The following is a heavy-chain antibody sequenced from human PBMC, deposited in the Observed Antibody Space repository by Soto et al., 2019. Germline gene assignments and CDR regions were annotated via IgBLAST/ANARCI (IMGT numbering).Heavy chain of an antibody. V-gene: IGHV1-8*02. D-gene: IGHD6-13*01. CDR1: GYSFTSYD. CDR2: INPNSGNT. J-gene: IGHJ4*02. Sequence: GASVKASCKSSGYSFTSYDINWVRQATGQGLEWMGWINPNSGNTDYTQKFQGRVTMTRDTSISTAYMELSSLRSDDTAVYYCARSGYSSSWSLDYWGQGTPLTVSS. CDR3: ARSGYSSSWSLDY.